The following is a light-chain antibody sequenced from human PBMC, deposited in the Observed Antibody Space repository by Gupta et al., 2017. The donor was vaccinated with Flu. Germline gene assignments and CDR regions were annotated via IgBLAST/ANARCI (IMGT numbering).Light chain of an antibody. V-gene: IGLV2-11*01. J-gene: IGLJ1*01. Sequence: SAPTQPRCVSGSPGPSVTISCTGASNDVGGSNRVSWYQQRPGKAPNLILYDVTERPSVVPDRFSGSKSGNTASLTISGLQADDEADYYCSSHAGRVTWVFGTGTTVTVL. CDR2: DVT. CDR1: SNDVGGSNR. CDR3: SSHAGRVTWV.